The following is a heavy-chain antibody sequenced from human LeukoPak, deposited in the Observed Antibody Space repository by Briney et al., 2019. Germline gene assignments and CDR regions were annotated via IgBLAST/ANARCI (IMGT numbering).Heavy chain of an antibody. Sequence: SETLSLTCVVYGGSFSGYYWSWIRQPPGKGLEWIGEINHSGSTNYNPSLKSRVTISVDTSKNQFSLKLSSVTAADTAVYYCARVGGLRYFDWLNFDYWGQGTLVTVSS. CDR2: INHSGST. J-gene: IGHJ4*02. D-gene: IGHD3-9*01. CDR1: GGSFSGYY. CDR3: ARVGGLRYFDWLNFDY. V-gene: IGHV4-34*01.